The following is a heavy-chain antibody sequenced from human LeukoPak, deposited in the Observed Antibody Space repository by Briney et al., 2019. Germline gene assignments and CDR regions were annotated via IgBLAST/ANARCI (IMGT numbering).Heavy chain of an antibody. CDR3: ARDSSWNYVADY. D-gene: IGHD1-7*01. V-gene: IGHV3-23*01. CDR2: ISGSGGST. Sequence: PGGSLRLSCAASGFTFSAYHMNWVRQAPGKGLEWVSAISGSGGSTYYADSVKGRFTISRDNSKNMLYLQMNSLRAEDTAVYYCARDSSWNYVADYWGQGTLVTVSS. J-gene: IGHJ4*02. CDR1: GFTFSAYH.